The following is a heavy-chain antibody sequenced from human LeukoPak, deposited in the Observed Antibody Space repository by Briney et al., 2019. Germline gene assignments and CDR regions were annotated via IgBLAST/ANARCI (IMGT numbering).Heavy chain of an antibody. D-gene: IGHD6-13*01. CDR1: GGSFSGYY. V-gene: IGHV4-34*01. CDR2: INHSGST. CDR3: ARFRSRIAAAGTWAFDI. Sequence: SETLSLTCAVYGGSFSGYYWSWIRQPPGKGLEWIGEINHSGSTNYNPSLKSRVTISVDTSKNQFSLKLSSVTAADTAVYYCARFRSRIAAAGTWAFDIWGQGTMVTVSS. J-gene: IGHJ3*02.